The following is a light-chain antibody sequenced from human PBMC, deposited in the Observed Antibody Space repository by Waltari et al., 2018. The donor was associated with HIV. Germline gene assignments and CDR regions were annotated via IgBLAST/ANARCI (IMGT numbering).Light chain of an antibody. CDR2: AES. CDR1: QSVSTF. Sequence: DIQLTQSPSSLSTSVGDRVTITCRASQSVSTFLNWYQQKPGKAPELLIYAESNLQSGVPSRFSGTGSGTDFTLTISSLHPEDSAIYFCQQSFNNPRTFGQGTKVEIK. V-gene: IGKV1-39*01. J-gene: IGKJ1*01. CDR3: QQSFNNPRT.